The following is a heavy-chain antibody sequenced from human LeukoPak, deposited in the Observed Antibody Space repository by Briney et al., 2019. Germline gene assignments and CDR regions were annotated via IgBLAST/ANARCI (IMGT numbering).Heavy chain of an antibody. J-gene: IGHJ4*02. V-gene: IGHV4-39*01. CDR1: GGSISSSSYY. D-gene: IGHD6-13*01. CDR2: IYYSGST. Sequence: PSETLSLTCTVSGGSISSSSYYWGWIRPPPGKGLEWIGSIYYSGSTYYNPSLKSRVTISVDTSKNQFSLKLSSVTAADTAVYYCARGLQQLMHFDYWGQGTLVTVSS. CDR3: ARGLQQLMHFDY.